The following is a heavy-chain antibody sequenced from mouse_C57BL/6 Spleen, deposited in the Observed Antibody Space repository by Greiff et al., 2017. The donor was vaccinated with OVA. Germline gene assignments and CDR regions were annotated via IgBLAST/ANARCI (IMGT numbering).Heavy chain of an antibody. Sequence: DVQLVESGGGLVKPGGSLKLSCAASGFTFSSYAMSWVRQTPEKRLEWVATISDGGSYTYYPDNVKGRFTISRDNAKNNLYLQMSHLKSEDTAMYYCARDGFYNYFDYWGQGTTLTVSS. J-gene: IGHJ2*01. V-gene: IGHV5-4*01. D-gene: IGHD2-1*01. CDR2: ISDGGSYT. CDR3: ARDGFYNYFDY. CDR1: GFTFSSYA.